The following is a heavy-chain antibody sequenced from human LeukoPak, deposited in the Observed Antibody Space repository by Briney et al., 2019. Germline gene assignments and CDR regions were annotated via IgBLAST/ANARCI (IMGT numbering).Heavy chain of an antibody. D-gene: IGHD2-21*02. V-gene: IGHV3-21*01. J-gene: IGHJ1*01. CDR2: ISSSSGYI. CDR3: ARAKLDDCGGVCDQYFQH. CDR1: GFTFSSYS. Sequence: PGGSLRLSCAASGFTFSSYSMCWVRQAPGKGLEWVSSISSSSGYIYYADSVKGRFIISRDNAKNSLYLQMNSLRDEDTAVYYCARAKLDDCGGVCDQYFQHWGQGTLVTVSS.